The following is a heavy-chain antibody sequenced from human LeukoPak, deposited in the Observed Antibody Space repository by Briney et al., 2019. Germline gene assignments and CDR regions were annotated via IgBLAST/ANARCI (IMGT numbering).Heavy chain of an antibody. J-gene: IGHJ4*02. D-gene: IGHD1-26*01. Sequence: TGGSLRLSCAASGFTFISYAMHWVRQAPGKGLEWVAVISYDGSNKYYADSVKGRFTISRDNSKNTLYLQMNSLRAEDTAVYYCARDRGAEGCFDYWGQGTLVTVSS. CDR1: GFTFISYA. V-gene: IGHV3-30*04. CDR3: ARDRGAEGCFDY. CDR2: ISYDGSNK.